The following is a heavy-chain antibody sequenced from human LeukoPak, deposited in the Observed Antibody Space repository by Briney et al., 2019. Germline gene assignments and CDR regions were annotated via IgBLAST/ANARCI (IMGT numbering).Heavy chain of an antibody. J-gene: IGHJ5*02. CDR2: IYYSGRT. D-gene: IGHD3-10*01. CDR1: GGSISSGDYY. CDR3: ARDMDYYVLGNYYNSRWFDP. V-gene: IGHV4-30-4*01. Sequence: SQTLSLTCTVSGGSISSGDYYWGWLRQPPGKGLEWIGYIYYSGRTYYNPSLKSRVTISVDTSKNQFSLQLKSLTPEDTAVYYCARDMDYYVLGNYYNSRWFDPWGQGTPVTVSS.